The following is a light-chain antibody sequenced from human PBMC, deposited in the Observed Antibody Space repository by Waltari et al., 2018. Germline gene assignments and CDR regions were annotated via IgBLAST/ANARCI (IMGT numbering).Light chain of an antibody. J-gene: IGKJ4*01. Sequence: DIQLTQSPSFLSASVRDRVTIPCRASQGISNYLAWYQQKPGKAPKLLIYSASTLQSGVPSRFGGSGSGTEFSLTISSLQPEDFATYYCQQLNSYPLTFGGGTKVEIK. CDR2: SAS. CDR1: QGISNY. CDR3: QQLNSYPLT. V-gene: IGKV1-9*01.